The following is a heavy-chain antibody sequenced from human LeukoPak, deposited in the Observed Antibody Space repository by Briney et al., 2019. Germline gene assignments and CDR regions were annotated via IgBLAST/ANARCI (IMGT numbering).Heavy chain of an antibody. D-gene: IGHD6-13*01. Sequence: SETLSLTCTVSGGSISSFYWSWIRQPPGKGLEWIGYIYYSGSTNYNPSLKSRVTLSVDTSKNQFSLKLSSVTAADTAVYYCARHVAWGGSSWIYTETKEVYNWFDPWGQGTLVTVSS. CDR1: GGSISSFY. CDR3: ARHVAWGGSSWIYTETKEVYNWFDP. V-gene: IGHV4-59*08. CDR2: IYYSGST. J-gene: IGHJ5*02.